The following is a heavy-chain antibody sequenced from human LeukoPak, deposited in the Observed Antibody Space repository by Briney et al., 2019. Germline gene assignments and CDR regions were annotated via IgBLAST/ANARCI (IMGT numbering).Heavy chain of an antibody. CDR3: ARLRELIVVVPASMGDTWFDP. J-gene: IGHJ5*02. D-gene: IGHD2-2*01. CDR1: GYSFTSYW. V-gene: IGHV5-51*01. CDR2: IYPVDSDT. Sequence: GESLKISCKGSGYSFTSYWIGWVRQMPGKGLEWMGIIYPVDSDTRYSPSFQGQVTISADKSISTAYLQWSSLKASDTAMYYCARLRELIVVVPASMGDTWFDPWGQGTLVTASS.